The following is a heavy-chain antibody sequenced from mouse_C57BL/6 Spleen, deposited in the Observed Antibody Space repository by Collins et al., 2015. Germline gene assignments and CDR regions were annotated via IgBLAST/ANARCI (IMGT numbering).Heavy chain of an antibody. CDR3: AREGFYAGSYGFAY. CDR2: IAYDGSN. CDR1: GYSITSGYY. J-gene: IGHJ3*01. Sequence: DVQLQEPGPGLVKPSQSLSLTCSVTGYSITSGYYWNWIRQFPGNKLEWMGYIAYDGSNNYNPSLKNRISITRDTSKNQFFLKLNSVTTEDTATYYCAREGFYAGSYGFAYWGQGTLVTVST. D-gene: IGHD1-1*01. V-gene: IGHV3-6*01.